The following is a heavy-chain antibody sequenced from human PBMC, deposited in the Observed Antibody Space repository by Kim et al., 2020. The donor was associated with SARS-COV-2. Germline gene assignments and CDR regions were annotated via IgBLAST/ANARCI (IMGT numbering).Heavy chain of an antibody. CDR2: IYSGGQT. CDR1: GVTVSNNY. CDR3: AVYSSLES. V-gene: IGHV3-53*01. J-gene: IGHJ4*02. D-gene: IGHD6-19*01. Sequence: GGSLRLSCAASGVTVSNNYMSWVRQAPGKGLEWVSLIYSGGQTYYADSVKGRFSISRDRSKNTLYLQMNSLRAEDTAVYYCAVYSSLESWCQGTLVTVSS.